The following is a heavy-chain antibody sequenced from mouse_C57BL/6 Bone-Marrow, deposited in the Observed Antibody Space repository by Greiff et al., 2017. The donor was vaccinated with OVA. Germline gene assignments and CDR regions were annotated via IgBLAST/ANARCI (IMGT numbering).Heavy chain of an antibody. CDR2: LYPGDGDT. V-gene: IGHV1-82*01. Sequence: QVQLQQSGPELVKPGASVKISCKASGYAFSSSWMNWVKQRPGKGLEWIGRLYPGDGDTNYNGKFKGKATLTADKSSSTAYMQLSSLTSEDSAVYFCARTGYTVVATRDYAMDYWGQGTSVTVSS. D-gene: IGHD1-1*01. CDR3: ARTGYTVVATRDYAMDY. CDR1: GYAFSSSW. J-gene: IGHJ4*01.